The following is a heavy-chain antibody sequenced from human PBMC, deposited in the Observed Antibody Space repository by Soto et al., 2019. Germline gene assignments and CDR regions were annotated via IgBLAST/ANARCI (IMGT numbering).Heavy chain of an antibody. V-gene: IGHV3-7*01. CDR2: INQDGSER. J-gene: IGHJ4*02. CDR3: VCGGNSSVY. CDR1: EFTFSKYW. D-gene: IGHD3-16*01. Sequence: EVQLVESGGGLVQPGGSLRLSCAASEFTFSKYWMTWVRQSPGKGLEWVANINQDGSERYYLDSVRGRCTIAIDNAKNALYLPMNSLRAEDRAVYYCVCGGNSSVYWGQGTLVTVSP.